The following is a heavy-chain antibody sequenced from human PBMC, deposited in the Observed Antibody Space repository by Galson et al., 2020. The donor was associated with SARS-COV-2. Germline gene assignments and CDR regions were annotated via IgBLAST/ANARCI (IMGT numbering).Heavy chain of an antibody. D-gene: IGHD2-15*01. CDR2: IFLGDSDT. Sequence: GESLKISCKGSGYNFNNYWIGWVRQMPGKGLEWLGMIFLGDSDTRYSPSFQGQVTISADKSINTAYLHWSSLEASDTAMYYCARRQKALYCSTGTCHFDFWGQGTLVTVSS. J-gene: IGHJ4*02. V-gene: IGHV5-51*01. CDR3: ARRQKALYCSTGTCHFDF. CDR1: GYNFNNYW.